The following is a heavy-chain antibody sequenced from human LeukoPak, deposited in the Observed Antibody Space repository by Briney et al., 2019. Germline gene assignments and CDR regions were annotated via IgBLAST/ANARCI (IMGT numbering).Heavy chain of an antibody. D-gene: IGHD3-10*01. CDR1: GGTFSSYA. CDR3: AVVRGRPHFFDY. CDR2: IIPIFGTA. J-gene: IGHJ4*02. V-gene: IGHV1-69*13. Sequence: SVKVSCKASGGTFSSYAISWVRQAPGQGLEWMGGIIPIFGTANYAQKFQGRVTITADESTSTAYMELSSLRSEDTAVYYCAVVRGRPHFFDYWGQGTLVTVSS.